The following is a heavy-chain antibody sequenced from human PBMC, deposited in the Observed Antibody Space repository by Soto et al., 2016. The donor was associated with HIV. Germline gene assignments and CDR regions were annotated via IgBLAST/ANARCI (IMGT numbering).Heavy chain of an antibody. V-gene: IGHV4-34*02. Sequence: QVQLQQWGAGLLKPSETLSLTCAVYGGSFSGYSWSWIRQPPGKGLEWIGEISQSAKHQLQPVPQESSHHINRHVQEAVLPEVNSVTAADTAMYYCARGDSGGPDYYYGTGRRGAKGSTVTVSS. J-gene: IGHJ6*02. CDR2: ISQSAKH. CDR3: ARGDSGGPDYYYGTGRR. D-gene: IGHD2-15*01. CDR1: GGSFSGYS.